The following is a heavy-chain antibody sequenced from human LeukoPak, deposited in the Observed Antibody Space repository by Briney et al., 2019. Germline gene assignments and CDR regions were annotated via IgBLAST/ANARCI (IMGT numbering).Heavy chain of an antibody. CDR3: ARHGEPGYGSSWVDY. CDR1: GGSISSHY. D-gene: IGHD6-13*01. V-gene: IGHV4-59*08. Sequence: SETRSLTCTVSGGSISSHYWSWIRQPPGKGLEWIGYIYYSGSTNYNPSLKSRVTISVDTSKNQFSLKLSSVTAADTAAYYCARHGEPGYGSSWVDYWGQGTLVTVSS. CDR2: IYYSGST. J-gene: IGHJ4*02.